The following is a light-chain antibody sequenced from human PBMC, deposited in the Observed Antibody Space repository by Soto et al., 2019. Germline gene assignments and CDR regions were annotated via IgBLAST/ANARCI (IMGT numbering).Light chain of an antibody. Sequence: DIQMTQSPSTLSASVGDRVTITCRASQSINNWLAWYQQKSGKAPKLLIYDASTLASGVPPMFSGSGSGTAFTLTISSLQADDFANYYCQQYNTYSTFGHGTKLEI. CDR2: DAS. CDR3: QQYNTYST. V-gene: IGKV1-5*01. J-gene: IGKJ2*01. CDR1: QSINNW.